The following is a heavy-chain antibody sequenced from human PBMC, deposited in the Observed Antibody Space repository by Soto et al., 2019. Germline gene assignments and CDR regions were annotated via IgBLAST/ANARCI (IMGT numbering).Heavy chain of an antibody. J-gene: IGHJ1*01. CDR2: IKQDGSER. CDR3: VTSPFFYDSVWGLDLPAF. V-gene: IGHV3-7*01. CDR1: GFNFGRYW. Sequence: GGSLRLSCTASGFNFGRYWMSWARQAPGKGLEWVANIKQDGSERYYVDSVRGRFTISRDNAKTSLYLQMNSLSAEDTAVYYCVTSPFFYDSVWGLDLPAFCGQGTSVPVSS. D-gene: IGHD3-16*01.